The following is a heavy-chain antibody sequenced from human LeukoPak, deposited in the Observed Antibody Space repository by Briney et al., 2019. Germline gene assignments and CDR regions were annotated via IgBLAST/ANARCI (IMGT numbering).Heavy chain of an antibody. CDR2: IYYSGST. Sequence: SETLSLTCTVSGGSISSYYWSWIRQPPGKGLEWIGYIYYSGSTNYNPSLKSRVTISVDTSKNQFSLKLSSVTAADTAVYYCARGHYYDSSGYFDYWGQGTLVTVSS. J-gene: IGHJ4*02. D-gene: IGHD3-22*01. CDR1: GGSISSYY. V-gene: IGHV4-59*01. CDR3: ARGHYYDSSGYFDY.